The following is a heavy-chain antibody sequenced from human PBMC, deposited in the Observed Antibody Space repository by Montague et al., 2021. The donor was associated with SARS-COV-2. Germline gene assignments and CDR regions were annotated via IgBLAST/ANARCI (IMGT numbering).Heavy chain of an antibody. CDR1: GGLTSHYH. V-gene: IGHV4-59*03. D-gene: IGHD4-23*01. CDR3: ATYREGYGGKGT. CDR2: IHYNGET. Sequence: SETLSLTCSVSGGLTSHYHWSWIRQPPGKGLEWIGYIHYNGETHHNPSLNGRVTFSVDTSKKQFSLSVMSVAADDTAVYFCATYREGYGGKGTWGQGSLVPVSS. J-gene: IGHJ4*02.